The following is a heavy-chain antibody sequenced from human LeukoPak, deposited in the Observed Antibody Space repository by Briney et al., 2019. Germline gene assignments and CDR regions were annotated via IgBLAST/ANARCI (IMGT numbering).Heavy chain of an antibody. V-gene: IGHV4-59*01. CDR3: ARLQRITMAGPDYWYFDL. CDR2: IYYSEST. D-gene: IGHD3-10*01. Sequence: PSETLSLTCTVSGDSISSYYWSWIRQPPEKGLEWIGYIYYSESTNYNPSLKSRVTISVDTSKTQFSLKMNSVTAADTAVYYCARLQRITMAGPDYWYFDLWGRGTLVTVSS. CDR1: GDSISSYY. J-gene: IGHJ2*01.